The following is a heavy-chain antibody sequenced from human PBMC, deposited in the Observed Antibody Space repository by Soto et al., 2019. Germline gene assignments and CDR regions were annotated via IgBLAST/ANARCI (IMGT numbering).Heavy chain of an antibody. V-gene: IGHV4-59*01. D-gene: IGHD2-15*01. CDR1: GGSLSSYY. CDR2: IYYSGST. Sequence: SETLSLTCTVSGGSLSSYYWSWIRQPPGKGLEWIGYIYYSGSTNYNPSPKSRVTISVDTSKNQFSLKLSSVTAADTAVYYCARGVYCSGGSCSGGPYDAFDIWGQGTMVTVSS. CDR3: ARGVYCSGGSCSGGPYDAFDI. J-gene: IGHJ3*02.